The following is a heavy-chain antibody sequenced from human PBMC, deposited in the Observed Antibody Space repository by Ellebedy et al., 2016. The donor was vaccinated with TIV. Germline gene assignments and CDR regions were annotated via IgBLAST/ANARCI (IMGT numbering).Heavy chain of an antibody. Sequence: MPSETLSLTCTVSGDSISGYYWSRIRQPPGKGLEWTGYVYHTGATNYNPSLQSRVTMSVDTSKNQFSLNLTSVTAADTAVYFCASGGASSKYLNHWGQGTLVTVSS. CDR3: ASGGASSKYLNH. CDR1: GDSISGYY. J-gene: IGHJ1*01. CDR2: VYHTGAT. D-gene: IGHD6-6*01. V-gene: IGHV4-59*01.